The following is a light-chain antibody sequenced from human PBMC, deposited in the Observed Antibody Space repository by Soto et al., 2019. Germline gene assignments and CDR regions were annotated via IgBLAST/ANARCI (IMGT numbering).Light chain of an antibody. CDR2: DAS. Sequence: EIVLTQSPATLSLSPGERATLSCRASQSVSSYLAWYQQKPGQAPRLLIYDASNRATGIPARFSGSGSGTDFTHTISNLEPEDFAVYYCQQRSNWPGTFGQGTRLEIK. CDR1: QSVSSY. CDR3: QQRSNWPGT. V-gene: IGKV3-11*01. J-gene: IGKJ5*01.